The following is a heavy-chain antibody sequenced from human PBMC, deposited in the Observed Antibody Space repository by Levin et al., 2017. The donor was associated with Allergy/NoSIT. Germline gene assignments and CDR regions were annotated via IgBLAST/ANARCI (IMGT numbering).Heavy chain of an antibody. D-gene: IGHD3-16*02. Sequence: GESLKISCKASGYTFTSYGISWVRQAPGQGLEWMGWISAYNGNTNYAQKLQGRVTMTTDTSTSTAYMELRSLRSDDTAVYYCARDRQRDLYVWGSYRPYYFDYWGQGTLVTVSS. CDR2: ISAYNGNT. J-gene: IGHJ4*02. CDR3: ARDRQRDLYVWGSYRPYYFDY. V-gene: IGHV1-18*01. CDR1: GYTFTSYG.